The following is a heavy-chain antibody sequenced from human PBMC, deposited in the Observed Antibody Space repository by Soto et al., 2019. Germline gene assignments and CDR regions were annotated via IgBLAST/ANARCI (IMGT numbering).Heavy chain of an antibody. V-gene: IGHV3-23*01. CDR3: AKEGSSGWYFFEY. CDR1: GFTFSSYA. J-gene: IGHJ4*02. Sequence: GGSLRLSCAASGFTFSSYAMSWVRQSPGKGLEWVSTISGSGGSAYYADSMKGRLTISRDNSKNTVYLQMNSLRAEDTAVYYCAKEGSSGWYFFEYWGQGTLVTVSS. D-gene: IGHD6-19*01. CDR2: ISGSGGSA.